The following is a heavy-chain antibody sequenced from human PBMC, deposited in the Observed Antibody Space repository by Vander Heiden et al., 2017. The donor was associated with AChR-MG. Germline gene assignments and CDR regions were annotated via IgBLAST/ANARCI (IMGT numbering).Heavy chain of an antibody. CDR3: ARQSPNARSTPDY. D-gene: IGHD4-4*01. CDR1: GFTLSYYW. Sequence: EVHLVESGGGLVQPGGSLRLSCAASGFTLSYYWMTWIRQVPGKGLEGVANIKEDGSRQNYREPVKGRFTISRDNAKNSLYLQMNSLRAEDTAVYYCARQSPNARSTPDYWGQGTLVTVSS. J-gene: IGHJ4*02. CDR2: IKEDGSRQ. V-gene: IGHV3-7*01.